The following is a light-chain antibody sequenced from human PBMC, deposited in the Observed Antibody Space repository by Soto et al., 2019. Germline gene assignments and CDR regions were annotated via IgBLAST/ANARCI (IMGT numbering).Light chain of an antibody. V-gene: IGLV2-14*03. CDR2: DVT. J-gene: IGLJ1*01. CDR3: NSYTSSSTYV. CDR1: SSDVGGFNY. Sequence: GLTQPASVSGSPGQSVTISCTGTSSDVGGFNYVSWYQQHPGKAPKLMIYDVTNRPSGVSYRFSGSKSGNTASLTISGLQAEDEADYYCNSYTSSSTYVFGTGTKVTVL.